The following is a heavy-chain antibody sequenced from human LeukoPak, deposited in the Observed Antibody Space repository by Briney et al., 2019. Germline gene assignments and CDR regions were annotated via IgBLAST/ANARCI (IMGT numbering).Heavy chain of an antibody. CDR2: TYHSGST. Sequence: TSETLSLTCAVSGGSISSSYWWSWVRQPPGKGLEWIGETYHSGSTNYNPSLKSRVTISVDKSKNQFSLKLRSVTAADTAVYYCARNFDDSGSLGYYWGQGTLVTVSS. CDR3: ARNFDDSGSLGYY. D-gene: IGHD3-10*01. V-gene: IGHV4-4*02. J-gene: IGHJ4*02. CDR1: GGSISSSYW.